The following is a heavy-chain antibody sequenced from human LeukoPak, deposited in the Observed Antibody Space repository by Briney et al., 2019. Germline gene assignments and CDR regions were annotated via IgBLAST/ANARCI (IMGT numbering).Heavy chain of an antibody. CDR2: ISGSGGST. CDR3: TTDIVLMVYATIPDY. J-gene: IGHJ4*02. V-gene: IGHV3-23*01. Sequence: GGSLRLSCAASGFTFSSYAMSWVRQAPGKGLEWVSAISGSGGSTYYADSVKGRFTISRDNSKNTLYLQMNSLKTEDTAVYYCTTDIVLMVYATIPDYWGQGTLVTVSS. CDR1: GFTFSSYA. D-gene: IGHD2-8*01.